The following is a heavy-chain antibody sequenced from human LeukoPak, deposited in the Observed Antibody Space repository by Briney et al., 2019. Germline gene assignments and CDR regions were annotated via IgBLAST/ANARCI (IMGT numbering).Heavy chain of an antibody. CDR2: ISSSGSTI. CDR3: ARDGSWSGLDY. J-gene: IGHJ4*02. Sequence: GGSLRLSCAASGFTFSSYEMNWVRQAPGKGLKWVSYISSSGSTIYYADSVKGRFTISRDNAKNSLYLQMNSLRAEDTAVYYCARDGSWSGLDYWGQGTLVTVSS. D-gene: IGHD6-13*01. CDR1: GFTFSSYE. V-gene: IGHV3-48*03.